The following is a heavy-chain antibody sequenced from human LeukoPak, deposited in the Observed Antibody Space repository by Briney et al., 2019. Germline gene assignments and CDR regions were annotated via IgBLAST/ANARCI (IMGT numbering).Heavy chain of an antibody. Sequence: GGSLRLSCAASRFTFSSYAMSWVRQAPGKGLEWVSVISGSGGSTYYADSVKGRFTISRDNSKNTLYLQMNSLRAEDTAVYYCAKSDHGFWYFDLWGRGTLVTVSS. CDR3: AKSDHGFWYFDL. CDR1: RFTFSSYA. J-gene: IGHJ2*01. D-gene: IGHD1-14*01. V-gene: IGHV3-23*01. CDR2: ISGSGGST.